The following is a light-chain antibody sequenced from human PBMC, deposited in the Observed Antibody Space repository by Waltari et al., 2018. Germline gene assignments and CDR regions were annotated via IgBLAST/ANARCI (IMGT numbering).Light chain of an antibody. V-gene: IGKV1-5*03. CDR3: QRYNSYPIT. CDR2: EAT. Sequence: DIQMTQSPSTLYASVEDRVTITCRASQSIGSWLAWYQQKPGKAPKLLIYEATSLESGVPSRFSASGSGTEFTLTISSLQPDDFATYYCQRYNSYPITFGPGTKVDI. J-gene: IGKJ3*01. CDR1: QSIGSW.